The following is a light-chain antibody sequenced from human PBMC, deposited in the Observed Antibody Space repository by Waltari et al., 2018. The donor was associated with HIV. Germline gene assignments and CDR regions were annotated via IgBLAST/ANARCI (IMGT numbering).Light chain of an antibody. Sequence: DIQMTQSPSSLSASVGDRVTITCRASQSLSSYLNWYQQKPGQAPKLLIYAASSLQSGVPSTFSGSGSGTDFTLTISSLQPEDFATYYCQQSYSPPPITFGQGTRLEIK. V-gene: IGKV1-39*01. CDR1: QSLSSY. CDR2: AAS. J-gene: IGKJ5*01. CDR3: QQSYSPPPIT.